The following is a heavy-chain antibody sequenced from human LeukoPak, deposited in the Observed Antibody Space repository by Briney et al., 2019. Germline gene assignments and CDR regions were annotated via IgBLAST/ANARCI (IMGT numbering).Heavy chain of an antibody. CDR2: IKQDGSAK. V-gene: IGHV3-7*03. CDR3: ARRYFDY. J-gene: IGHJ4*02. CDR1: GFTFSSYA. Sequence: GGSLRLSCAASGFTFSSYAMSWVCQAPGKGLEWVANIKQDGSAKHYVDSVKGRFTISRDNAKNSLYLQMNSLRAEDTAIYYCARRYFDYWGQGTLVTVSS.